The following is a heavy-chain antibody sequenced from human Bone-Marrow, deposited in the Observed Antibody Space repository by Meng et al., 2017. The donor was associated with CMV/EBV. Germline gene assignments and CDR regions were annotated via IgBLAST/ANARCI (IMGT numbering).Heavy chain of an antibody. J-gene: IGHJ4*02. V-gene: IGHV3-30*19. CDR1: GFAFSSYN. CDR3: ARQYTSGYWALDY. D-gene: IGHD3-22*01. CDR2: ISYDGSNE. Sequence: GESLKISCAASGFAFSSYNIHWVRQAPGKGLEWVTFISYDGSNEYYAASVKGRFTISRDKPKNTLYVEMNSLRAEDTAVYYCARQYTSGYWALDYWGQGALVTVSS.